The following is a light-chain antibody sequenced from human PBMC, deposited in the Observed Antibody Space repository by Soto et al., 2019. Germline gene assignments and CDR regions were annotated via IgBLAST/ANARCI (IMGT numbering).Light chain of an antibody. Sequence: QAVVTQEPSLTVSPGGTVTLTCASSTGAVTSGHYSYWFQQKPGQAPRTLIYDTSNKHSWTPARFSGSLLGGKPALTLSGAQPEDEAEYFCLLSYGGARRVFGGGTKLTVL. V-gene: IGLV7-46*01. J-gene: IGLJ2*01. CDR3: LLSYGGARRV. CDR1: TGAVTSGHY. CDR2: DTS.